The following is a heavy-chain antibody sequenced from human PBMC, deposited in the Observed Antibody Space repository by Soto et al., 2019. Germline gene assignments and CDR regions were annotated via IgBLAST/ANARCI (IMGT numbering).Heavy chain of an antibody. D-gene: IGHD3-16*01. CDR1: GFTFSTYA. Sequence: GGSLRLSCAASGFTFSTYAMTWVRQAPGGGLEWVSAISGGGGGNTYYADSVKGRFTISRDNSKNTLYLQMNSLRAEDTAIYFCAKDYVSKHDYWGQGTLVTISS. CDR2: ISGGGGGNT. J-gene: IGHJ4*02. CDR3: AKDYVSKHDY. V-gene: IGHV3-23*01.